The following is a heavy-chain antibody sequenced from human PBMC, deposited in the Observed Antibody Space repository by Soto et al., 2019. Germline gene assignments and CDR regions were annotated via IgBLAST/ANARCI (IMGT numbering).Heavy chain of an antibody. CDR1: VFTFSNYG. CDR3: ARQYEFGGLEDY. Sequence: GWSLRLSCASSVFTFSNYGMHWVRQAPGKGLEWVAAISYDGSRKYYGDSVKGRFSISRDNSENTMYLQMNSLRVEDTAMYYCARQYEFGGLEDYWGQGTLVTVSS. D-gene: IGHD3-3*01. CDR2: ISYDGSRK. J-gene: IGHJ4*02. V-gene: IGHV3-30*03.